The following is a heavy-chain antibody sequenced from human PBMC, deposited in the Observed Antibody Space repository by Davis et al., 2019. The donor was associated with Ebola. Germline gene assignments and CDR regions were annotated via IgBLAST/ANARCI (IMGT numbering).Heavy chain of an antibody. Sequence: GESLKISCAASGFTFSRTDMNWFRQAPGGGPEWVSNINFGGATYYADSVKGRFTISRDNSKNILYLQMDSLRIEDTAQYYCAGDPNWESGSWGQGTLVSVSS. J-gene: IGHJ5*02. D-gene: IGHD1-1*01. CDR1: GFTFSRTD. V-gene: IGHV3-23*01. CDR3: AGDPNWESGS. CDR2: INFGGAT.